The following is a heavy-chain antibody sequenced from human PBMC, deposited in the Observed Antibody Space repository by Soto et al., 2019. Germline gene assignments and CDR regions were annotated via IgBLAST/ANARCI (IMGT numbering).Heavy chain of an antibody. D-gene: IGHD2-2*01. CDR3: ARISNTSPNWFDP. V-gene: IGHV3-11*01. CDR1: GFTFIDYY. Sequence: KPWGSLRLSCAASGFTFIDYYISCVRHAPGKGLEWVSYITSSGSTIYYADSVKGRFTISRDNAKNSLYLQMNSLRAEDTAVYYCARISNTSPNWFDPWGQGTLVTVSS. CDR2: ITSSGSTI. J-gene: IGHJ5*02.